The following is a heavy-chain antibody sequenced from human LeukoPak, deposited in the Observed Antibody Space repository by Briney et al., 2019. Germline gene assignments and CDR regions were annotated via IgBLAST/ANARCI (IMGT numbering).Heavy chain of an antibody. Sequence: PSETLSLTCTVSGDSITNYYWSWIRQPPGKGLEWIGYISYTGSTNYNPSLKSRVTISVDTSKNQFSLKLSSVTAADTAVYYCARAHDYEIDYWGQGTLVTVSS. D-gene: IGHD4-17*01. J-gene: IGHJ4*02. CDR3: ARAHDYEIDY. CDR2: ISYTGST. V-gene: IGHV4-59*08. CDR1: GDSITNYY.